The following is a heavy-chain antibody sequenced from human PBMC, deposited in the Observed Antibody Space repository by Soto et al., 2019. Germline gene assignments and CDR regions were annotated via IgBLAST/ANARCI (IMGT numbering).Heavy chain of an antibody. D-gene: IGHD3-22*01. V-gene: IGHV3-23*01. CDR2: IGGRATSA. CDR3: AKSRYSDSSGDFYDF. CDR1: GFTFSNYA. Sequence: PGGSLRLSXAASGFTFSNYAMSWVRQAPGKGLEWVSGIGGRATSAYYADSVKGRFAISRDNSYNTLFLQLNSLRAEDTAVYYCAKSRYSDSSGDFYDFWGQGTLVTVSS. J-gene: IGHJ4*02.